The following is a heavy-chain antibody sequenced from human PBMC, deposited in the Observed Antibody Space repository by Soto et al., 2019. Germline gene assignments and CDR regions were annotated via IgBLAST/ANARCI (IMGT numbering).Heavy chain of an antibody. Sequence: GGSLRLSCAASKFTFSNFGMHWVRQAPGKGLEWVAAISADGSDKYFSGSVKGRFTISRDNSKNTLFLQMNSLRVEDTAVYYCVKGSDVARQELDYWGQGTLVTVSS. CDR1: KFTFSNFG. CDR3: VKGSDVARQELDY. D-gene: IGHD3-3*01. CDR2: ISADGSDK. V-gene: IGHV3-30*18. J-gene: IGHJ4*02.